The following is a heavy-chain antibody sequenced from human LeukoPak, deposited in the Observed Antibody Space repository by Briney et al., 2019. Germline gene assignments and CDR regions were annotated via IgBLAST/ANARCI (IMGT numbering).Heavy chain of an antibody. CDR1: GGSFSGYY. CDR2: INQSGST. V-gene: IGHV4-34*01. Sequence: PSETLSLTCAVYGGSFSGYYWSWIRQPPGKGLEWIGEINQSGSTNYNPSLKSRVTISVDTSKNQFSLKLSSVTAADTAVYYCARGRTYYDSSGYYWADAFDIWGQGTMVTVSS. CDR3: ARGRTYYDSSGYYWADAFDI. D-gene: IGHD3-22*01. J-gene: IGHJ3*02.